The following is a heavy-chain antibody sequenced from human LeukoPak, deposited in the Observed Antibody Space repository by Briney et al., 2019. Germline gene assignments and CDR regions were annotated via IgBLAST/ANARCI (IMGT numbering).Heavy chain of an antibody. Sequence: GRSPRLSCAASGFTFSSYAMHWVRQAPGKGLEWVAVISYDGSNKYYADSVKGRFTISRDNSKNTLYLQMNSLRAEDTAVYYCARDYNGSGIPDYWGQGTLVTVSS. CDR2: ISYDGSNK. V-gene: IGHV3-30-3*01. J-gene: IGHJ4*02. D-gene: IGHD3-10*01. CDR3: ARDYNGSGIPDY. CDR1: GFTFSSYA.